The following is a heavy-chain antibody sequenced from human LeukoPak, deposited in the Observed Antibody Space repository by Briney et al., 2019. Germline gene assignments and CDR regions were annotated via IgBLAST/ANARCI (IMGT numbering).Heavy chain of an antibody. CDR2: ISSSSSYI. V-gene: IGHV3-21*01. CDR3: ARDLRAHSVAGIPDY. J-gene: IGHJ4*02. D-gene: IGHD6-19*01. CDR1: GFTFSSYA. Sequence: PGGSLRLSCAASGFTFSSYAMSWVRQAPGKGLEWVSSISSSSSYIYYADSVKGRFTISRDNAKNSLYLQMNSLRAEDTAVYYCARDLRAHSVAGIPDYWGQGTLVTVSS.